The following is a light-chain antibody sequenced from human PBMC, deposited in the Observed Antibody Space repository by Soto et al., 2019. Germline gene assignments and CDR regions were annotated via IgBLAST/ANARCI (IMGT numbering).Light chain of an antibody. CDR1: SSDVGGYNY. J-gene: IGLJ1*01. CDR3: SSYTSSSTLHV. CDR2: EVS. Sequence: QSVLTQPASVSGSPGQSITISCTGTSSDVGGYNYVSWYQQHPGKAPKLMIYEVSNRPSGVSNRFSGSKSGNTASLTISGLQAEDEADYYRSSYTSSSTLHVFGTGTKSPS. V-gene: IGLV2-14*01.